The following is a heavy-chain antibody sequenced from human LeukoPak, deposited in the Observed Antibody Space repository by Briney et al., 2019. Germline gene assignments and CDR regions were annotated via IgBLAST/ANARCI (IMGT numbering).Heavy chain of an antibody. CDR3: ASTRYYDILTPDARRYMDV. CDR1: GGSISKYY. CDR2: IYYRGTT. D-gene: IGHD3-9*01. V-gene: IGHV4-59*12. Sequence: SETLSLTCSVSGGSISKYYWTWIRQPPGKGLEWIGYIYYRGTTSYNPSLKSRVTISADTPKNQFALKLSSVTAADTAVYYCASTRYYDILTPDARRYMDVWGKGTTVTISS. J-gene: IGHJ6*03.